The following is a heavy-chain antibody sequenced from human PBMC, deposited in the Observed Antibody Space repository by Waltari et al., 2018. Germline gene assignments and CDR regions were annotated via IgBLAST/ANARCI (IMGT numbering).Heavy chain of an antibody. D-gene: IGHD5-12*01. Sequence: QVQLQQWGAGLLKPSETLSLTCAVYGGSFSGYYWSWIRQPPGKGLEWIGEINHSGSTNYNPSLKSRVTISVDTSKNQFSLKLSSVTAADTAVYYCARGLVDVATNFDYWGQGTLVTVSS. V-gene: IGHV4-34*01. CDR2: INHSGST. CDR1: GGSFSGYY. J-gene: IGHJ4*02. CDR3: ARGLVDVATNFDY.